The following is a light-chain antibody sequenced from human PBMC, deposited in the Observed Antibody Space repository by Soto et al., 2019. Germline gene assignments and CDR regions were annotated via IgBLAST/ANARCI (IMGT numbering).Light chain of an antibody. V-gene: IGLV2-14*01. J-gene: IGLJ3*02. CDR3: ISYTSSSTWM. CDR1: SSDVGGYNY. CDR2: EVS. Sequence: QSALTQPASVSGSPGQSITISCTGTSSDVGGYNYVSWYQHHPVKAPKLLIYEVSNWPSGVSDRFSGSRSGNTASLTISGLQAEDESDYYCISYTSSSTWMFGGGTQLTVL.